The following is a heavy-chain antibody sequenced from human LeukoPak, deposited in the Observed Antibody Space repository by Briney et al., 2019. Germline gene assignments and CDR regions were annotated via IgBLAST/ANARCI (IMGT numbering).Heavy chain of an antibody. CDR2: FSYSGNT. J-gene: IGHJ4*02. CDR1: GGSISSTIYY. CDR3: ARPPLL. Sequence: PSETLSLTCTVSGGSISSTIYYWAWIRQPPGKGLEWIGSFSYSGNTFYNSSLTSRVSISEDMSKNQFSLKLTSVTAADTAVYYCARPPLLWGQGILVTVSS. D-gene: IGHD2-21*01. V-gene: IGHV4-39*01.